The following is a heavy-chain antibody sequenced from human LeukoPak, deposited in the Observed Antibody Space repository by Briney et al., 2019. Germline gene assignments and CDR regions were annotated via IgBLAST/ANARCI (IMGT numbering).Heavy chain of an antibody. V-gene: IGHV3-9*01. Sequence: EPGGSLRLSCAASGFTFDDYAMHWVRQAPGKGLEWVSGISWNSGGIGYADSVKGRFTISRDNAKNSLYLQMNSLRAEDTALYYCAKTRRGVTVFDYWGQGTLVTVSS. CDR1: GFTFDDYA. CDR3: AKTRRGVTVFDY. D-gene: IGHD3-10*01. CDR2: ISWNSGGI. J-gene: IGHJ4*02.